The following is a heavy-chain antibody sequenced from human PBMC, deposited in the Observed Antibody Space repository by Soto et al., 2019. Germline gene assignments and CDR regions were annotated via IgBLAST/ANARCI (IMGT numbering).Heavy chain of an antibody. CDR2: ISGSGGST. V-gene: IGHV3-23*01. CDR3: AKDKAEGIRYFDWSSYYFDY. Sequence: EVQLLESGGGLVQPGGSLRLSCAASGFTFSSYAMSWVRQAPGKGLEWVSAISGSGGSTYYADSVKGRFTISRDNSKNTLYLQMNSLRAEETAVYYCAKDKAEGIRYFDWSSYYFDYWGQGTLVTVSS. CDR1: GFTFSSYA. D-gene: IGHD3-9*01. J-gene: IGHJ4*02.